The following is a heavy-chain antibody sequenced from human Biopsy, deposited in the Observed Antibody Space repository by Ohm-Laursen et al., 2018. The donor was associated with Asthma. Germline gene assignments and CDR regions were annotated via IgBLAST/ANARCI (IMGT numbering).Heavy chain of an antibody. J-gene: IGHJ5*02. D-gene: IGHD3-22*01. CDR3: AKITTDRQKANNWFDP. CDR1: GFTFRNFG. CDR2: ISSDVRE. V-gene: IGHV3-30*18. Sequence: SLRLSCTASGFTFRNFGMHWVRQAPGKGLEWVALISSDVREWYADSVKGRFTVSRDSSRNTLYLQLSTLRVEDTAVYFCAKITTDRQKANNWFDPWGQGTLVTVSS.